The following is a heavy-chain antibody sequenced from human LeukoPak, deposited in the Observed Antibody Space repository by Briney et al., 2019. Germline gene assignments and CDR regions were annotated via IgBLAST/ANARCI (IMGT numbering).Heavy chain of an antibody. CDR1: GFTFSSYS. Sequence: GGSLRLSCAASGFTFSSYSMNWVRQAPGKGLEWVSSISSNSSYIYYADSVKGRFTISRDNAKNSLYLQMNSLRAVDTAVYYCARGRGVVAFDYWGQGTLVTVSS. CDR2: ISSNSSYI. J-gene: IGHJ4*02. CDR3: ARGRGVVAFDY. V-gene: IGHV3-21*01. D-gene: IGHD2-15*01.